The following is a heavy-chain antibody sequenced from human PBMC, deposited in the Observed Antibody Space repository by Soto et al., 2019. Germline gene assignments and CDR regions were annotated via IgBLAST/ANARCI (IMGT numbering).Heavy chain of an antibody. CDR1: GFTFSSYG. CDR2: IWYDGSNK. Sequence: GGSLRLSCAASGFTFSSYGMHWFRQAPGKGLEWVAVIWYDGSNKYYADSVKGRFTISRDNSKNTLYLQMNSLRAEDTAVYYCARDRYCTNGVCSGYFDYWGQGTLVTVSS. J-gene: IGHJ4*02. V-gene: IGHV3-33*01. CDR3: ARDRYCTNGVCSGYFDY. D-gene: IGHD2-8*01.